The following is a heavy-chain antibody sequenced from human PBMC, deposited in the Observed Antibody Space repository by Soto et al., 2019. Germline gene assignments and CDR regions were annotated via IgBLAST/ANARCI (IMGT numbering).Heavy chain of an antibody. J-gene: IGHJ4*02. CDR1: GGSISSSSYY. D-gene: IGHD3-10*01. V-gene: IGHV4-39*01. CDR3: ATTYFFGSGSGY. CDR2: IYYSGST. Sequence: QLQLQESGPGLVKPSETLSLTCTVSGGSISSSSYYWGWIRQPPGKGLEWIGSIYYSGSTYYNPSLKSRVTISVDTSKNQFSVKLTSVTAADTAVYYCATTYFFGSGSGYWGQGTLVTVSS.